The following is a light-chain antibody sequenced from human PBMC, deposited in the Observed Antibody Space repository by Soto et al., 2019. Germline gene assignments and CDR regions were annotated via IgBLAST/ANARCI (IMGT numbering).Light chain of an antibody. Sequence: QAVVTQPRSVSGSPGQSVTISCTGTSSDVGGYNYVSWYQQHPGKAPKLMIYDVSKRPSGVPDRFSGSKSGNTASLTISGLQAEDEADYYCCSYAGSYNWVFGGGTKHTVL. CDR2: DVS. CDR1: SSDVGGYNY. V-gene: IGLV2-11*01. J-gene: IGLJ3*02. CDR3: CSYAGSYNWV.